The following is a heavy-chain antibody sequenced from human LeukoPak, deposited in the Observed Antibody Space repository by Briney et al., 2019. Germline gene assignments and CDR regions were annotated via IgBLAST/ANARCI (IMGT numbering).Heavy chain of an antibody. Sequence: SETLSLTCAVSGYSISSGYYWGWIRQPPGKGLEWIGSIYHSGSTYYNPSLKSRVTISVDTSKNQFSLKLSSVTAADTAVYYCARLGYDILTGYTVGYYWGQGILVTVSS. CDR2: IYHSGST. J-gene: IGHJ4*02. D-gene: IGHD3-9*01. V-gene: IGHV4-38-2*01. CDR1: GYSISSGYY. CDR3: ARLGYDILTGYTVGYY.